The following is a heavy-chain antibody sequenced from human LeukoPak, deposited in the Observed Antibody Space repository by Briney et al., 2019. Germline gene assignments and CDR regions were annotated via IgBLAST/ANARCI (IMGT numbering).Heavy chain of an antibody. Sequence: GGSLRLSCAASGLTFSSFWMSWVRQAPGKGLEWVAYIQYDGSNEQYADSVKGRFSISRDNSKNILFLQMNSLRAEDTAVYYCAKDRCSNGIGCYYYYMAVWGKGTTVTISS. CDR3: AKDRCSNGIGCYYYYMAV. J-gene: IGHJ6*03. CDR1: GLTFSSFW. D-gene: IGHD2-8*01. V-gene: IGHV3-30*02. CDR2: IQYDGSNE.